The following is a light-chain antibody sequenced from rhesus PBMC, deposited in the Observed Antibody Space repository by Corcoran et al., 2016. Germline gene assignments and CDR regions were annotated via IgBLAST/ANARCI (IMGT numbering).Light chain of an antibody. CDR1: QGINKE. Sequence: DIQMTQSPSSLSASVGDRVTVTCRASQGINKELSWYQQKPGKAPTLLIYAACILQTGVSSRVSGRGSGTDYTLPIRSLQPEAVATYCCLQDYTTPWTFGQGTKVEIK. J-gene: IGKJ1*01. CDR3: LQDYTTPWT. CDR2: AAC. V-gene: IGKV1-94*01.